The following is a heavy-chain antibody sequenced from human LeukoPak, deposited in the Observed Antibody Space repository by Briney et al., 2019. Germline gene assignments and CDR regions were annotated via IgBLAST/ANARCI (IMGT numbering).Heavy chain of an antibody. CDR1: GGSVSSGSYY. Sequence: SETLSLTCTVSGGSVSSGSYYWSWIRQPPGKGLEWIGYIYYSGSTNYNPSLKSRVTISVDTSKNQFSLKLSSVTAADTAVYYCARVEMATIGYDYWGQGTLVTVSS. CDR2: IYYSGST. D-gene: IGHD5-24*01. CDR3: ARVEMATIGYDY. J-gene: IGHJ4*02. V-gene: IGHV4-61*01.